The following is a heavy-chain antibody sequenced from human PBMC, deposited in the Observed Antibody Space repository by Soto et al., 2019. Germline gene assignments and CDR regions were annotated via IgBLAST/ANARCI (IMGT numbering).Heavy chain of an antibody. V-gene: IGHV3-48*01. CDR2: ISSSSSTI. J-gene: IGHJ4*02. D-gene: IGHD3-22*01. CDR3: ARGGYYYDSSLYYFDY. Sequence: GGSLRLSCAASGFTFSSYSMNWVRQAPGKGLEWVSYISSSSSTIYYADSVKGRFTISRDNAKNSLYLQMNSLRAEDTAVYYCARGGYYYDSSLYYFDYWGQGTLVTVSS. CDR1: GFTFSSYS.